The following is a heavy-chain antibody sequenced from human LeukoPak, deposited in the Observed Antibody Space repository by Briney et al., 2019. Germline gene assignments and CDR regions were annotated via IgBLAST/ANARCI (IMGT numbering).Heavy chain of an antibody. CDR3: AKDSGRSGSYYGMDV. D-gene: IGHD1-26*01. Sequence: GGSLRLSCAASGFTVSSNYMSWVRQAPGKGLEWVSVIYSGGSTYYADSVKGRFTISRDNSKNTLYLQMNSLRAEDTAVYYCAKDSGRSGSYYGMDVWGQGTTVTVSS. V-gene: IGHV3-53*01. J-gene: IGHJ6*02. CDR1: GFTVSSNY. CDR2: IYSGGST.